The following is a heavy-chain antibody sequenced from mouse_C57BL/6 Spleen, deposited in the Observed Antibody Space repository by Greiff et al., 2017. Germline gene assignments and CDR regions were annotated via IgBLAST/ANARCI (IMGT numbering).Heavy chain of an antibody. CDR3: ARGGAYDFYAMDY. Sequence: VQLQQPGTELVKPGASVKLSCKASGYTFTSYWMHWVKQRPGQGLEWIGNINPSNGGTNYNEKFKSKATLTVDKSSSTAYMQLSSLTSEDSAVYYCARGGAYDFYAMDYWGQGTSVTVSS. CDR1: GYTFTSYW. J-gene: IGHJ4*01. CDR2: INPSNGGT. V-gene: IGHV1-53*01.